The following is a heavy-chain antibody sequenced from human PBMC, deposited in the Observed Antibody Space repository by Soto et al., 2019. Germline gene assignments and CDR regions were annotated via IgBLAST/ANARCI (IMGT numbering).Heavy chain of an antibody. CDR3: ARDPSTYTSGWYGIDF. V-gene: IGHV3-30-3*01. CDR2: MSYDGTNK. Sequence: GSLRLSCTASGFMFSAYAMLWVRQAPGKGLEWVAAMSYDGTNKYYADSLKGRFTISRDNSKNTLFLQMSSLTADDSAVYYCARDPSTYTSGWYGIDFWGLGTLVTVSS. D-gene: IGHD6-19*01. J-gene: IGHJ4*01. CDR1: GFMFSAYA.